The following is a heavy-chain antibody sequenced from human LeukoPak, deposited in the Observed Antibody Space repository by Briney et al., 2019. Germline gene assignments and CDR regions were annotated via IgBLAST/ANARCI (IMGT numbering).Heavy chain of an antibody. CDR1: GGSFSGYY. CDR2: INHSGST. CDR3: ARVAVMSRYDSSGYYGDFEY. J-gene: IGHJ4*02. Sequence: SETLSLTCAVYGGSFSGYYWSWIRQPPGKGLEWIGEINHSGSTNYNPSLKSRVTISVDTSKNQFSLKLSSVTAADTAVYYCARVAVMSRYDSSGYYGDFEYWGQGTLVTVSS. D-gene: IGHD3-22*01. V-gene: IGHV4-34*01.